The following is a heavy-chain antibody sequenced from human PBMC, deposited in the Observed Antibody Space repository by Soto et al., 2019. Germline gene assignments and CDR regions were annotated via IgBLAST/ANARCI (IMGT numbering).Heavy chain of an antibody. V-gene: IGHV3-23*01. J-gene: IGHJ6*02. CDR3: AKGSGGSCYSGMDV. Sequence: GGSLRLSCAASGFTFSNYAMSWVRQAPGKGLEWVSVISGSGGGTYYGDSVKGRFTISRDNSKNTLYPELNSLRAEDTAVYYCAKGSGGSCYSGMDVWGQGTTVTVSS. D-gene: IGHD2-15*01. CDR2: ISGSGGGT. CDR1: GFTFSNYA.